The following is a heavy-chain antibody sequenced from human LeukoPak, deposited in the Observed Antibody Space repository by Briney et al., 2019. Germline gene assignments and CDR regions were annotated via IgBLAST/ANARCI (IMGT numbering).Heavy chain of an antibody. CDR3: VSVNGRGYGMDV. J-gene: IGHJ6*02. CDR2: INHSGST. V-gene: IGHV4-34*01. CDR1: GGSFSGYY. Sequence: SETLSLTCAVYGGSFSGYYWSWIRQPPGKGLEWIGEINHSGSTNYNPSLKSRVTISVDTSKNQFSLKLSSVTAADTAVHYCVSVNGRGYGMDVWGQGTTVTVSS. D-gene: IGHD2-15*01.